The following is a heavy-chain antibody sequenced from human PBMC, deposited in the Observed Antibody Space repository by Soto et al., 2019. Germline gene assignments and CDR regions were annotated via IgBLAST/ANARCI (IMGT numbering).Heavy chain of an antibody. CDR3: ARDSYYLDV. V-gene: IGHV3-66*01. J-gene: IGHJ6*03. Sequence: EVQLVESGGGLVHPGGSLRLSCAASGFTVSSNYMTWVRQAPGKGLEWVSVIYSGTSTYYADSVKGRFTVSRDNSKNTLYLQMNSLRVEDTAVYYCARDSYYLDVWGKGTTVTVSS. CDR1: GFTVSSNY. CDR2: IYSGTST.